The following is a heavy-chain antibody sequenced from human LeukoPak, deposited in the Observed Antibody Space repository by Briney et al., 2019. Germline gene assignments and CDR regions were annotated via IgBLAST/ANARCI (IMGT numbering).Heavy chain of an antibody. CDR3: AKGDYDFLNYFDY. Sequence: PGGSLRLSCAASGFTFSSYAMSWVRQAPGKGLEWVSAISGSGGSTYYADSVKGGFTISRDNYKKTLYLQMNSLRAEDTAVYYCAKGDYDFLNYFDYWGQGTLVTVSS. J-gene: IGHJ4*02. V-gene: IGHV3-23*01. CDR2: ISGSGGST. D-gene: IGHD3-9*01. CDR1: GFTFSSYA.